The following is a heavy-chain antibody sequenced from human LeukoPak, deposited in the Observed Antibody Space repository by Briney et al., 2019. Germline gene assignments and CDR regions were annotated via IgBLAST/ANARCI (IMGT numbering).Heavy chain of an antibody. Sequence: TGGSLRLSCAASGFTFSSHAMSWVRQAPGKGLEWVSAISGSGGSTYYADSVKGRFTISRDKSKNTLYLQMNSLRAEDTAVYYCARSEGGIAAGWFDPWGQGTLVTVSS. D-gene: IGHD6-13*01. CDR2: ISGSGGST. J-gene: IGHJ5*02. CDR3: ARSEGGIAAGWFDP. V-gene: IGHV3-23*01. CDR1: GFTFSSHA.